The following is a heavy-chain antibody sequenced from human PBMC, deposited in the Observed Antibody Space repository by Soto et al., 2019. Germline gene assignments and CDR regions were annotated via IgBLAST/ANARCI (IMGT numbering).Heavy chain of an antibody. D-gene: IGHD3-16*02. CDR3: ARDGRLHLGELSSPPPRY. CDR2: ISAYNGNT. V-gene: IGHV1-18*01. CDR1: GYTFTSYG. J-gene: IGHJ4*02. Sequence: EASVKVSCKASGYTFTSYGISWVRQAPGQGLEWMGWISAYNGNTNYAQKLQGRVTMTTDTSTSTAYMELRSLRSDDTAVCYCARDGRLHLGELSSPPPRYWGQGTLVTVSS.